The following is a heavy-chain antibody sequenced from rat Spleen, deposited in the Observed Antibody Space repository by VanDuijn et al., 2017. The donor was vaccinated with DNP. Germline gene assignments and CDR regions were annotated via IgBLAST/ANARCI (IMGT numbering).Heavy chain of an antibody. Sequence: EVELVESGGGLVQPGRSLKLSCAASGFTFSNCGMHWIRQAPTKGLEWVASISPNGAAAFYRDSVKGRFTISRDDAKNTLYLQMNSLRSEDTATYYCAARYSSSWFAYWGQGTLVTVSS. V-gene: IGHV5-19*01. CDR3: AARYSSSWFAY. CDR1: GFTFSNCG. J-gene: IGHJ3*01. D-gene: IGHD1-2*01. CDR2: ISPNGAAA.